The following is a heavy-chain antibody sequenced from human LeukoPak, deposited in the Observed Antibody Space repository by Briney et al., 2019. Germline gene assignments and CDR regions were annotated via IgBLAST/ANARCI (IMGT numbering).Heavy chain of an antibody. CDR2: IDPSDSDT. D-gene: IGHD3-10*01. J-gene: IGHJ5*02. CDR1: GYSFTSYW. Sequence: GESLRISCKASGYSFTSYWISWVRQMPGEGLEWMGRIDPSDSDTNYSPSFQGHVTMSADRSISTAYLQWSSLKASDTAIYFCARHVNWRSGQSWFDPWGQGTLVTVSS. V-gene: IGHV5-10-1*01. CDR3: ARHVNWRSGQSWFDP.